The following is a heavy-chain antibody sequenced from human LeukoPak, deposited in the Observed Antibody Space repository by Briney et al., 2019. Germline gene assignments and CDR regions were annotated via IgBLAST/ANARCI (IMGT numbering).Heavy chain of an antibody. CDR1: GVSISSYY. CDR3: ARGGYVYSYGGGDAFDI. Sequence: SETLSLTCTVSGVSISSYYWSWIRQPAGKGLEWIGRIHTSGSTNYNPSLKSRVTMSVDTSKNQFSLNLSSVTAADTAVYYCARGGYVYSYGGGDAFDIWGQGTMVTVSS. J-gene: IGHJ3*02. V-gene: IGHV4-4*07. CDR2: IHTSGST. D-gene: IGHD5-18*01.